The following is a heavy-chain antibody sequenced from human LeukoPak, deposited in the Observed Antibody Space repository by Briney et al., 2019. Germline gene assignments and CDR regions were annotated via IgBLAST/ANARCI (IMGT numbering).Heavy chain of an antibody. CDR2: IYYSGST. J-gene: IGHJ4*02. CDR1: GGSISSYY. D-gene: IGHD6-13*01. Sequence: SETLSLTCTVSGGSISSYYWSWIRQPPGKGLEWIGYIYYSGSTNYNPSLKSRVTISVDTSKNQFSLKLSFVTAADTAVYYCARHGAAAGRILDYWGQGTLVTVSS. CDR3: ARHGAAAGRILDY. V-gene: IGHV4-59*08.